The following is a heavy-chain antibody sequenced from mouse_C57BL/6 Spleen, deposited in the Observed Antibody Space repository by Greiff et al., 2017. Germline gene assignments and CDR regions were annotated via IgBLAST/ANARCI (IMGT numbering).Heavy chain of an antibody. CDR2: IDPSDSYT. Sequence: QVQLQQPGAELVMPGASVKMSCKASGYTFTSSWMHWVKQRPGQGLEWIGEIDPSDSYTNYNQKFKGKSTLTVDKSSSTAYMQLSSLTSEDSAVYFCARKRARCHAYWGQGTTLSVSS. CDR3: ARKRARCHAY. CDR1: GYTFTSSW. J-gene: IGHJ2*01. D-gene: IGHD6-1*01. V-gene: IGHV1-69*01.